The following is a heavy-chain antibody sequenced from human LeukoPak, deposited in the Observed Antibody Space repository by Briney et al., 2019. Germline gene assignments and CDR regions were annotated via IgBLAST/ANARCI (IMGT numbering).Heavy chain of an antibody. Sequence: GGSLRLSCAASGFTFSSYAMHWVRQAPGKGLEWVAVISHDGSNKYYADSVKGRFTISRDNSKNTLYLQMNSLRAEDTAVYYCARGLYGDYFDYWGQGTLVTVSS. V-gene: IGHV3-30*04. CDR1: GFTFSSYA. CDR3: ARGLYGDYFDY. J-gene: IGHJ4*02. D-gene: IGHD4-17*01. CDR2: ISHDGSNK.